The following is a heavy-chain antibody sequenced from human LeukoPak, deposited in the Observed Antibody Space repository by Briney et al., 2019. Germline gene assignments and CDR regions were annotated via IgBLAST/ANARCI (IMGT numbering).Heavy chain of an antibody. V-gene: IGHV3-64*01. D-gene: IGHD6-19*01. J-gene: IGHJ4*02. CDR2: IRSNGGST. CDR3: ASLGSSGWYGPYDY. Sequence: GGSLRLSCAASGFTFNSYAMHWVRRAPGKGLKYASAIRSNGGSTYYANSVKGRFTISRDNSKNTLYLQMGSLRAEDMAVYYCASLGSSGWYGPYDYWGQGTLVTVSS. CDR1: GFTFNSYA.